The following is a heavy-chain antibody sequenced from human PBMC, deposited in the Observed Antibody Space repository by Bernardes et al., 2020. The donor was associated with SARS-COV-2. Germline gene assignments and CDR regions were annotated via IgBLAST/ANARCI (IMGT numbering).Heavy chain of an antibody. J-gene: IGHJ6*02. CDR3: ARGTYDYVWGSYRNYYYYGMDV. V-gene: IGHV4-34*01. CDR2: INHSGST. Sequence: SETLTLTRAVYGGSFSGYYWSWIRQPPGKGLEWIGEINHSGSTNYNPSLKSRVTISVDTSKNQFSLKLSSVTAADTAVYYCARGTYDYVWGSYRNYYYYGMDVWGQGTTVTVSS. CDR1: GGSFSGYY. D-gene: IGHD3-16*02.